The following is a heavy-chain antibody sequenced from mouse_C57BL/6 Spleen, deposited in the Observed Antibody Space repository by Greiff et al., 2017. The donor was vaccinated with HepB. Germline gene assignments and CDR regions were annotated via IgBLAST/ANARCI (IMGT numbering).Heavy chain of an antibody. V-gene: IGHV1-62-2*01. CDR3: ARHEDYGSYYYAMDY. Sequence: VKLQESGAELVKPGASVKLSCKASGYTFTEYTIHWVKQRSGQGLEWIGWFYPGSGSIKYNEKFKDKATLTADKSSSTVYMELSRLTSEASAVYFCARHEDYGSYYYAMDYWGQGTSITVSS. CDR1: GYTFTEYT. CDR2: FYPGSGSI. J-gene: IGHJ4*01. D-gene: IGHD1-1*01.